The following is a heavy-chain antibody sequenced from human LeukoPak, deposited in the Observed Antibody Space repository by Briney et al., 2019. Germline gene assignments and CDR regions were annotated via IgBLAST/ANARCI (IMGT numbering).Heavy chain of an antibody. V-gene: IGHV1-18*01. D-gene: IGHD1-26*01. CDR2: ISAYNGNT. CDR1: GYTFTSYG. Sequence: ASVKVSCKASGYTFTSYGISWVRQAPGQGLEWMGWISAYNGNTNYAQKLQGRVTMTTDTSTSTAYMELRSLRSDDTAVYYCARDLVPRLVGATRVHDYWGQGTLVTVSS. J-gene: IGHJ4*02. CDR3: ARDLVPRLVGATRVHDY.